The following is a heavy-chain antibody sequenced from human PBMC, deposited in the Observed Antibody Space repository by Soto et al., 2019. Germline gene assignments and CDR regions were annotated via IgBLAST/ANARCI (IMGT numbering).Heavy chain of an antibody. V-gene: IGHV1-2*02. CDR2: INPNSGGT. J-gene: IGHJ6*02. D-gene: IGHD2-2*01. Sequence: GASVKVSCKASGYTFTGYYMHWVRQAPGQGLEWMGWINPNSGGTNYAQKFQGRVTITADKSTSTAYMELSSLRSEDTAVYYCARAPIVVVPAANTGQGLYYCYYGMDVWGQGTTVTVSS. CDR1: GYTFTGYY. CDR3: ARAPIVVVPAANTGQGLYYCYYGMDV.